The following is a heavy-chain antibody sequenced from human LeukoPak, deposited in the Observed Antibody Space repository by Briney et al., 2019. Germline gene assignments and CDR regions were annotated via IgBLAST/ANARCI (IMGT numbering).Heavy chain of an antibody. CDR1: VFTFNNYW. V-gene: IGHV3-74*01. CDR2: INSDGSST. CDR3: ATLPGVDAFDI. J-gene: IGHJ3*02. D-gene: IGHD3-10*01. Sequence: GGSLRLSCVATVFTFNNYWMHWVRQAPGKGLVWVSRINSDGSSTNYADSVKGRFTISRDNAKNTLYLQMNSLRADDTAVYYCATLPGVDAFDIWGQGTMVTVSS.